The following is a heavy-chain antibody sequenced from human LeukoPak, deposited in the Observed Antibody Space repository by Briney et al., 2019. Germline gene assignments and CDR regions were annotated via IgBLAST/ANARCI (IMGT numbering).Heavy chain of an antibody. D-gene: IGHD6-19*01. CDR2: TYYRSKWYN. V-gene: IGHV6-1*01. CDR1: GDSVSSNSAA. CDR3: ARDPFTSGWPRD. Sequence: SQTLSLTCAISGDSVSSNSAAWNWIRQSPSRGLEWLGRTYYRSKWYNDYALSVKSRITINSDTSKNQFSLHLNSVTPEDTAVYYCARDPFTSGWPRDWGQGTLVTVSS. J-gene: IGHJ4*02.